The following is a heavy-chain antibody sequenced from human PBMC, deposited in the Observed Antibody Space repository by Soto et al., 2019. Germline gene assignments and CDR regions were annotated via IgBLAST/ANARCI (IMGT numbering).Heavy chain of an antibody. Sequence: ASVKVSCKASGYTFTSYGISWVRQAPGQGLEWMGWISAYNGNTNYAQKLQGRVTMTTDTSTSTAYMELRSLRSDDTAVYYCARDRRDYYDKVPPNFDYWGQVPLGTVSS. CDR1: GYTFTSYG. D-gene: IGHD3-22*01. J-gene: IGHJ4*02. CDR3: ARDRRDYYDKVPPNFDY. CDR2: ISAYNGNT. V-gene: IGHV1-18*04.